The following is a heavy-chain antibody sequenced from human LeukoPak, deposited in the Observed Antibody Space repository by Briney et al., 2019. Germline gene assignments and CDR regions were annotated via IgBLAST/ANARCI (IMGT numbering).Heavy chain of an antibody. CDR2: SYSGGTI. Sequence: PGGSLRLSCAASGFTVNNNYMSWVRQAPGKGLEWVSISYSGGTIYYADSVQGRFTISRDNSKNTLYLEMNSLSPDDTAVYYCARGVEPLAANTLAYWGQGTLVTVSS. CDR1: GFTVNNNY. J-gene: IGHJ4*02. CDR3: ARGVEPLAANTLAY. D-gene: IGHD1-14*01. V-gene: IGHV3-53*01.